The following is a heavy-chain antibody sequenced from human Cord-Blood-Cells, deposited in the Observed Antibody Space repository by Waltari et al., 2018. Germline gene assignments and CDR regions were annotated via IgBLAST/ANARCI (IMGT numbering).Heavy chain of an antibody. CDR2: ISSSSSTI. J-gene: IGHJ6*02. Sequence: EVQLVESGGGWVQPGGSLRLSCAASGFTFSSYSMNWVRQAPGKGLEWVSYISSSSSTIYYADSVKGRFTISRDNAKNSLYLQMNSLRAEDTAVYYCARLDLRGQLGGSYYYGMDVWGQGTTVTVSS. D-gene: IGHD6-6*01. V-gene: IGHV3-48*01. CDR3: ARLDLRGQLGGSYYYGMDV. CDR1: GFTFSSYS.